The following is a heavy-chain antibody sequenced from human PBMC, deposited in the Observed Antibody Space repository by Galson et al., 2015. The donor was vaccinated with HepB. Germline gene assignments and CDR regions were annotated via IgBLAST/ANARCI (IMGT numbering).Heavy chain of an antibody. V-gene: IGHV5-51*03. D-gene: IGHD6-13*01. CDR3: ARGHSSSWSIFDY. CDR1: GYSFNTYW. J-gene: IGHJ4*02. CDR2: IYPGDSDT. Sequence: SGAEVKKPGESLKISCKGSGYSFNTYWIGWVRQMPGKGLEWMGIIYPGDSDTRYSPSFQDQVTISADKSIGTAYLQWSSLKASDTAMYYCARGHSSSWSIFDYWGQGTLVTVSS.